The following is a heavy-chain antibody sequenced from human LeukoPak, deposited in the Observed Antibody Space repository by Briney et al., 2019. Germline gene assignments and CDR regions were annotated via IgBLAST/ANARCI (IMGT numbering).Heavy chain of an antibody. CDR2: INPSSGGA. CDR3: ARSSPPTYYRFYYYMDV. Sequence: ASVKVSCKASGYTFTGYYLHWVRQAPGQGLEWMGWINPSSGGAKYAQNFQGRVIITTDTSISTAYMELSSLRSGDTAVYYCARSSPPTYYRFYYYMDVWGKGSTVTVSS. CDR1: GYTFTGYY. J-gene: IGHJ6*03. V-gene: IGHV1-2*02. D-gene: IGHD1-26*01.